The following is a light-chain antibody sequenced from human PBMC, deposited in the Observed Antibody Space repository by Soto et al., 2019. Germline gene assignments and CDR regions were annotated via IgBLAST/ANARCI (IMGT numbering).Light chain of an antibody. J-gene: IGKJ5*01. CDR3: QSYDSAPIT. V-gene: IGKV1-27*01. CDR2: AAS. CDR1: QGISDY. Sequence: DIQMTQSTSSLSASVGDRVSITCRASQGISDYLAWYQQKPGKAPKVLIYAASTLQPGVPSRFSGSGSGTYFTLTINSLHPDDIATYFCQSYDSAPITFGQGTRLEIK.